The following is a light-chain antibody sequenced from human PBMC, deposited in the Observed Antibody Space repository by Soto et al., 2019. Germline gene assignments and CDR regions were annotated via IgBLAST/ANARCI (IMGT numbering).Light chain of an antibody. Sequence: IMMTQSPATPPVSPGETATLSCRASQSVEGNLAWYQQKPGQAPRLLIYGASTRATGLPARFSGSGSGTEFTLTISSLQSEDFAVYYCQQYNNWPKMFGQGTKVDIK. CDR2: GAS. CDR3: QQYNNWPKM. V-gene: IGKV3-15*01. CDR1: QSVEGN. J-gene: IGKJ1*01.